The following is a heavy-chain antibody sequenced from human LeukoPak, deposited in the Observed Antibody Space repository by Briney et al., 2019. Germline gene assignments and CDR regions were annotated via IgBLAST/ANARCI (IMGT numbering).Heavy chain of an antibody. CDR3: AKDTFDY. CDR1: GFTFSSYG. J-gene: IGHJ4*02. CDR2: ISYDGSNK. V-gene: IGHV3-30*18. Sequence: GGSLRLSCAASGFTFSSYGMHWVRQAPGKGLEWVAVISYDGSNKYYADSVKGRFTISRDNSKNTLYLQMNSLGAEDTAVYYCAKDTFDYWGQGTLVTVS.